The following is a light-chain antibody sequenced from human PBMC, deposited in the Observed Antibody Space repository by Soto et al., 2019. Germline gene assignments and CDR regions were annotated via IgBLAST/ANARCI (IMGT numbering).Light chain of an antibody. CDR2: DAS. CDR3: QQNNSLWT. J-gene: IGKJ1*01. Sequence: DIQMTQSPSTLSASVGDRVTITCRASQSISSWLAWYQQKPGKAPKLLIYDASSLESGVPSRFSGSGSGTEITLTISSQQPDDFATYYCQQNNSLWTFGQGTKVDIK. CDR1: QSISSW. V-gene: IGKV1-5*01.